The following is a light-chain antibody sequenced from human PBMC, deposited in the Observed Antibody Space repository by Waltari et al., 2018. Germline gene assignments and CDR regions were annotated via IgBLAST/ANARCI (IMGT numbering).Light chain of an antibody. CDR2: KAS. CDR1: QSIGTW. J-gene: IGKJ2*01. V-gene: IGKV1-5*03. CDR3: QHYSSYPYT. Sequence: TCRASQSIGTWLAWFQQNPGKAPKLLIYKASTLESGVPSRFSGSGSGTEFTLTISSLQPEDFATYYCQHYSSYPYTFGQGTKLEIK.